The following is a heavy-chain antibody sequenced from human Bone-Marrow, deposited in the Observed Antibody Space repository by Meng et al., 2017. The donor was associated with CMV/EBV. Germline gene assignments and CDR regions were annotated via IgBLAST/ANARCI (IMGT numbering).Heavy chain of an antibody. V-gene: IGHV1-69*05. Sequence: SVKVSCKASGGTFSSYAISWVRQAPGRGLEWMGGIIPIFGTANYAQKFQGRVTITTDESTSTAYMELSSLRSEDTAVYYCASGSTTLTYYYYYYGMDVWGQGTTVTVSS. CDR3: ASGSTTLTYYYYYYGMDV. CDR2: IIPIFGTA. CDR1: GGTFSSYA. D-gene: IGHD2/OR15-2a*01. J-gene: IGHJ6*02.